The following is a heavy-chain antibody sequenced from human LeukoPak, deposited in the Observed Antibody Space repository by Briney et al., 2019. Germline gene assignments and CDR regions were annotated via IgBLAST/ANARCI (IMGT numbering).Heavy chain of an antibody. CDR1: GGSISSYY. J-gene: IGHJ4*02. CDR3: ARAVSGRFDY. D-gene: IGHD6-19*01. CDR2: IYYGGST. Sequence: PSETLSLTCTVSGGSISSYYWSWIRQPPGKGLEWIGYIYYGGSTNYNPSLKSRVTVSVDTSKNQFSLRLGSVTAADTAIYYCARAVSGRFDYWGQGTLVTVSS. V-gene: IGHV4-59*08.